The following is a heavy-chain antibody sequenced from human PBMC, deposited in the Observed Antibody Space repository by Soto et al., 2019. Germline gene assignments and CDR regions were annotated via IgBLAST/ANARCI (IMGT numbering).Heavy chain of an antibody. CDR1: GFTFSSYA. Sequence: PGGSLRLSCAASGFTFSSYAMSWVRQAPGKGLEWVSAISGSGGSTYYADSVKGRFTISRDNSKNTLYLQMNSLRAEDTAVYYCARRSPAYIVVVPAARYSHINHSDYWGQGTLVTASS. J-gene: IGHJ4*02. CDR3: ARRSPAYIVVVPAARYSHINHSDY. D-gene: IGHD2-2*01. V-gene: IGHV3-23*01. CDR2: ISGSGGST.